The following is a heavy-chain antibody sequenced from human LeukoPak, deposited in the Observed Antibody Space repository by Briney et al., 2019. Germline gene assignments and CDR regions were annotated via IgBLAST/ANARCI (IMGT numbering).Heavy chain of an antibody. CDR3: ARTAPDILTGYYRYNWFDP. Sequence: SETLSLTCAVYGGSFSGYYWSWIRQPPGKGLEWIGEINHSGSTNYNPSLKSRVTISVDTSKNQFSLKLSSVTAADTAVYYCARTAPDILTGYYRYNWFDPWGQGTLVTVSS. J-gene: IGHJ5*02. V-gene: IGHV4-34*01. CDR2: INHSGST. CDR1: GGSFSGYY. D-gene: IGHD3-9*01.